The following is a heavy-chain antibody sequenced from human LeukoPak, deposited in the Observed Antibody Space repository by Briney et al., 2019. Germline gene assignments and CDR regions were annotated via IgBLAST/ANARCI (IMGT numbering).Heavy chain of an antibody. J-gene: IGHJ4*02. CDR1: GDPITSTHW. Sequence: SGTLSLTCAVSGDPITSTHWWSWVRQPPGKGLEWIGQIYKSGTTNYTPSLKSRVTMSVDKSKNQFSLKVTSVTAADTAVYYCAREYDGRGYFDYWGQGTLVTVSS. CDR3: AREYDGRGYFDY. CDR2: IYKSGTT. D-gene: IGHD1-26*01. V-gene: IGHV4-4*02.